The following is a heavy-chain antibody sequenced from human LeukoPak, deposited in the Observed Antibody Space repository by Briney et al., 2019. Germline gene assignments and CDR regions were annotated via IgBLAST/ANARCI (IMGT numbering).Heavy chain of an antibody. Sequence: ASVKVSCKASGYSLNYFAMHWVRQAPGQNLEWMGWTNAGSGNSAYSQRFQGRVTITRDTSANTAYMELRSLRSEDTAVYYCARVDYYGSGNYFDYWGQGSLVTVSS. V-gene: IGHV1-3*01. J-gene: IGHJ4*02. D-gene: IGHD3-10*01. CDR3: ARVDYYGSGNYFDY. CDR1: GYSLNYFA. CDR2: TNAGSGNS.